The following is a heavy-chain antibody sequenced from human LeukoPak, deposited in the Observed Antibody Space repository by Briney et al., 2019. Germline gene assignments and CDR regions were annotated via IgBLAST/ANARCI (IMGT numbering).Heavy chain of an antibody. CDR3: ARDMASQCRGDCPFRD. CDR1: GFTFRSYG. V-gene: IGHV3-30*02. J-gene: IGHJ4*02. CDR2: IRYDGNNK. D-gene: IGHD2-21*02. Sequence: GGSLRLSRAASGFTFRSYGMNWVRQAPGKGLEWVAFIRYDGNNKNYGDSVKGRFTISRDNSKNTLHLQMDSLRAEDTAVYYCARDMASQCRGDCPFRDWGQGTLVTVSS.